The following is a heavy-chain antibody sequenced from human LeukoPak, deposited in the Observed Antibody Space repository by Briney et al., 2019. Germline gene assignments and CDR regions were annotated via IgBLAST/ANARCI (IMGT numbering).Heavy chain of an antibody. CDR2: ISSGDRT. V-gene: IGHV3-23*01. CDR1: GFTFSSYA. D-gene: IGHD3-9*01. CDR3: AKDATASPYFHWFDN. Sequence: GGSLRLSCAASGFTFSSYAMNWVRQAPGKGLERVAGISSGDRTFHAESVKGRFTISRDKSKDTLYLQMNSLRAEDTAVYYCAKDATASPYFHWFDNWGQGTQVIVSS. J-gene: IGHJ4*02.